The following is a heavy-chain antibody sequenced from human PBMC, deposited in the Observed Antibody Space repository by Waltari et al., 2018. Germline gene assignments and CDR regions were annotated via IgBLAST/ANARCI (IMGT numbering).Heavy chain of an antibody. CDR2: IYTSGSN. Sequence: QVQLQESGPGLVKPSENLSLTWTVSGGSINNYYWSWIRPPAGEGLEGIGRIYTSGSNNYYSSLQSRVTMSGDTSKHQSSLKLSSVTAADTAVYYCARVGSELDYWGQGTLVTVSS. CDR3: ARVGSELDY. J-gene: IGHJ4*02. D-gene: IGHD3-10*01. V-gene: IGHV4-4*07. CDR1: GGSINNYY.